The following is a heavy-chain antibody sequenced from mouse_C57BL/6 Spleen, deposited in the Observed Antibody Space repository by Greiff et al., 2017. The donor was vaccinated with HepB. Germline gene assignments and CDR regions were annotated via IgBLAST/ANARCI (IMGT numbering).Heavy chain of an antibody. CDR2: INPSTGGT. CDR1: GYSFTGYY. V-gene: IGHV1-42*01. CDR3: ARTPMRNLFDY. D-gene: IGHD6-5*01. J-gene: IGHJ2*01. Sequence: VQLQQSGPELVKPGASVKISCKASGYSFTGYYMNWVKQSPEKSLEWIGEINPSTGGTTYNQKFKAKATLTVDKSSSTAYMQLKSLTSEDSAVYYCARTPMRNLFDYWGQGTTLTVSS.